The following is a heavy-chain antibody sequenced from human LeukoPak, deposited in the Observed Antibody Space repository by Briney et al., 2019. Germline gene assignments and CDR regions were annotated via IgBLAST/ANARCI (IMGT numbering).Heavy chain of an antibody. Sequence: LSCAASGXXFSXXXXXWVXXXXXXXXXXVXXXXSSGSTIYYADSVKGRFTISRDNAKNSLYLQMNSLRAEDTAVYYCARASSMVRGXXXYFDYWGQXXXVTXX. V-gene: IGHV3-48*03. CDR3: ARASSMVRGXXXYFDY. CDR1: GXXFSXXX. D-gene: IGHD3-10*01. CDR2: XXSSGSTI. J-gene: IGHJ4*02.